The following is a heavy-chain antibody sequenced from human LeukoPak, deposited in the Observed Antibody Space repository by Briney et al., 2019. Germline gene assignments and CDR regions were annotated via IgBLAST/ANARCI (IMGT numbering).Heavy chain of an antibody. CDR1: GASISMSTYY. V-gene: IGHV4-39*01. CDR3: TKNDVGDYGT. CDR2: VFHTGTA. D-gene: IGHD4-17*01. J-gene: IGHJ5*02. Sequence: TSETLSLTCSVSGASISMSTYYWGWIRQPPGKGLEWIGSVFHTGTAYYNPSLRSRVTISVDTSKNQFSLKLSFVTAADTAVYYCTKNDVGDYGTWGQGTLVIVSS.